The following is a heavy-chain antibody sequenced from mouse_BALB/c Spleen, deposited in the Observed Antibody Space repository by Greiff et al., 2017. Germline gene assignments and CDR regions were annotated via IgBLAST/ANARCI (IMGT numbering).Heavy chain of an antibody. V-gene: IGHV1S81*02. D-gene: IGHD2-10*02. J-gene: IGHJ4*01. Sequence: QVQLQQPGAELVKPGASVKLSCKASGYTFTSYYMYWVKQRPGQGLEWIGGINPSNGGTNFNEKFKSKATLTVDKSSSTAYMQLSSLTSEDSAVYYCTRGAYGNYVLYAMDYWGQGTSVTVSS. CDR2: INPSNGGT. CDR3: TRGAYGNYVLYAMDY. CDR1: GYTFTSYY.